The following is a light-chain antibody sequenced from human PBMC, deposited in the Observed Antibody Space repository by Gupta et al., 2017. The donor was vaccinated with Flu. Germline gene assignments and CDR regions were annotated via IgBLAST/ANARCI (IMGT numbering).Light chain of an antibody. CDR2: DVT. CDR3: CSYAGSYTWV. CDR1: SSDVGPYNY. J-gene: IGLJ2*01. Sequence: QSALTQPRSVSGSPGKSVSISCTGTSSDVGPYNYLSWYQQQPGRAPRLIIYDVTKRPSGVPDRFSGSKSGNTASLTVSGLQAEDEGDYYCCSYAGSYTWVFGGGTTLTVL. V-gene: IGLV2-11*01.